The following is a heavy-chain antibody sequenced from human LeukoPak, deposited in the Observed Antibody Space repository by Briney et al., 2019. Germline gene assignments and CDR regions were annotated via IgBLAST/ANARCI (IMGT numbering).Heavy chain of an antibody. CDR1: GFTFTDNT. V-gene: IGHV3-64*01. J-gene: IGHJ4*02. CDR2: ISADGADT. CDR3: VRGGWQLLGHFDS. D-gene: IGHD2-15*01. Sequence: GGSLRLSCAASGFTFTDNTMHWVRQAPGKGLEYVAGISADGADTGHANSVKGRFTISRVNSKNTLYLQMGSLRPEDMAVYYCVRGGWQLLGHFDSWGQGTPVTVSS.